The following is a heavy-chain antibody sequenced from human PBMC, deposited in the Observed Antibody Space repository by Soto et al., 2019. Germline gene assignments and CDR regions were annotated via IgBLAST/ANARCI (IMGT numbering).Heavy chain of an antibody. CDR2: IGTAGDT. J-gene: IGHJ3*02. Sequence: GGSPRLSCAASGFTFSSYDMHWVRQATGKGLEWVSAIGTAGDTYYPGSVKGRFTISRENAKNSLYLQMNSLRAGDTAVYYCARAGVEDSSSSGAFDIWGQGTMVTVSS. CDR3: ARAGVEDSSSSGAFDI. CDR1: GFTFSSYD. V-gene: IGHV3-13*01. D-gene: IGHD6-6*01.